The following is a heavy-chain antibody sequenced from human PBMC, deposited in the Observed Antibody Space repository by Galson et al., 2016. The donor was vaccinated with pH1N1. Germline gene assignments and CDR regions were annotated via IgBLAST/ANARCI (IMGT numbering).Heavy chain of an antibody. CDR1: GGSISSGSFY. D-gene: IGHD6-19*01. Sequence: TLSLTCTVSGGSISSGSFYWSWFRQPAGKGLEWIGYIYTTGSTSYNPSLKSRVTMSVDTSKNQFSLKLTSVTAAATAVYYCARGLAVAGTFYFDSWGQGTLVTASS. CDR2: IYTTGST. J-gene: IGHJ4*02. CDR3: ARGLAVAGTFYFDS. V-gene: IGHV4-61*09.